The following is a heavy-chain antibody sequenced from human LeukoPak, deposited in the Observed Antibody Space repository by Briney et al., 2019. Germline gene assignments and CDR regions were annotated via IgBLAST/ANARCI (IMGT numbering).Heavy chain of an antibody. CDR3: ARDPGGDSPSFDY. Sequence: ASVKVSCKASGYTFNGYYKHWVRQAPGQGLEWMGWINPNSGGTNYAQKFQGRVTMTRDTSISTAYMELSRLRSDDTAVYYCARDPGGDSPSFDYWGQGTLVTVSS. J-gene: IGHJ4*02. D-gene: IGHD2-21*02. V-gene: IGHV1-2*02. CDR2: INPNSGGT. CDR1: GYTFNGYY.